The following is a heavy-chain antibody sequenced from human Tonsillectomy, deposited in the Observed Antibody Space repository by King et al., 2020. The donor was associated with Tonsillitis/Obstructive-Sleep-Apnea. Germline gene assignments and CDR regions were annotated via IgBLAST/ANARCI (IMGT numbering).Heavy chain of an antibody. V-gene: IGHV3-74*01. J-gene: IGHJ6*03. Sequence: VQLVESGGGLVQPGGSLRLSCAASVFTFSTYWMHWVRQAPGKGLVWVSHINNDGSNTNYADSVKSRFTISRDNPRNTLYLLMNSLRAEDTALYYGARGATYYDFWSGFSPAYYMDVWGKGTTVTVSS. CDR3: ARGATYYDFWSGFSPAYYMDV. D-gene: IGHD3-3*01. CDR2: INNDGSNT. CDR1: VFTFSTYW.